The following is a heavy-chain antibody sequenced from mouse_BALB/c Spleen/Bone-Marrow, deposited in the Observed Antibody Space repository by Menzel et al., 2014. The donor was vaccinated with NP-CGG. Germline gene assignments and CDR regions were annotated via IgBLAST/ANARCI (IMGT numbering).Heavy chain of an antibody. CDR1: GYTFTSYW. CDR2: IAPGSGST. CDR3: ARSRDGYFDV. J-gene: IGHJ1*01. Sequence: DLVKPGASVKLSCKASGYTFTSYWINWIKQRPGQGLEWIGRIAPGSGSTYYNEMFKGKATLTVDTSFSTAYIQLSSLSSEDSAVYFCARSRDGYFDVWGAGTTVPVSS. V-gene: IGHV1S41*01.